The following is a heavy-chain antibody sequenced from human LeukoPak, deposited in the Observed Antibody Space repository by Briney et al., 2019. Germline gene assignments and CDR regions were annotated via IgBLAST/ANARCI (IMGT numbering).Heavy chain of an antibody. Sequence: PGGSLRLSCTASGFTFSNYAMNWVRQAPGKGLEWVSTISGSGINTYYADSVKGRFTISRDNFKNTMDLQMNSLRAEDTALYYCARDLRGYNRSHEYWGQGARVTVSS. CDR2: ISGSGINT. CDR3: ARDLRGYNRSHEY. CDR1: GFTFSNYA. V-gene: IGHV3-23*01. D-gene: IGHD1-1*01. J-gene: IGHJ4*02.